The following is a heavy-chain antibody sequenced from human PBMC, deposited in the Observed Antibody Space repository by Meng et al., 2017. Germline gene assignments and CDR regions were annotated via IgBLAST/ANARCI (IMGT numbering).Heavy chain of an antibody. J-gene: IGHJ3*02. V-gene: IGHV3-33*01. Sequence: GGSLRLSCAASGFTFSSYGMHWVRQAPGKGLEWVAVIWYDGSNKYYADSVKGRFTISRDNSKNTLYLQMNSLRAEDTAVYYCARVALAESSSGDWGAFDIWGQGTMVTVSS. CDR2: IWYDGSNK. CDR3: ARVALAESSSGDWGAFDI. CDR1: GFTFSSYG. D-gene: IGHD6-13*01.